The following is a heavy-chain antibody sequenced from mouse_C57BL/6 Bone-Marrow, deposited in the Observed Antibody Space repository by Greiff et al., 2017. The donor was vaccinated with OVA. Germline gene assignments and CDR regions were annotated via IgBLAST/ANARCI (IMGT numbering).Heavy chain of an antibody. D-gene: IGHD1-1*01. CDR1: GYTFTSYW. CDR3: ARSGFGSSYAMDY. V-gene: IGHV1-59*01. J-gene: IGHJ4*01. Sequence: VQLKQPGAELVRPGTSVKLSCKASGYTFTSYWMHWVKQRPGQGLEWIGVIDPSDSYTNYNQKFKGKATLTVDTSSSTAYMQLSSLTSEDSAVYYCARSGFGSSYAMDYWGQGTSVTVSS. CDR2: IDPSDSYT.